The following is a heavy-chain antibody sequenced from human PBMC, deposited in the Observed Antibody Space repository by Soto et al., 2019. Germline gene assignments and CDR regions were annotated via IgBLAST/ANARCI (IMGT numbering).Heavy chain of an antibody. D-gene: IGHD3-22*01. V-gene: IGHV4-39*01. CDR1: GGSISSSTYY. CDR2: IYYNGGT. Sequence: PSETLSLTCTVSGGSISSSTYYWGWMRQPPGKGLEWIGSIYYNGGTDYNPSLKSRVTMSVDTSKNQFSLKVNSVTAADTAVYYCARQLVVVTLVHDAFDAWGQGTMVT. CDR3: ARQLVVVTLVHDAFDA. J-gene: IGHJ3*01.